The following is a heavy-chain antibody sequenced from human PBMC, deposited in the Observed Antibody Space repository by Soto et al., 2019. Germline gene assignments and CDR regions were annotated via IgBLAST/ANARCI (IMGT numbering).Heavy chain of an antibody. J-gene: IGHJ3*02. CDR3: ARSTVTTNAFDI. V-gene: IGHV1-3*01. CDR1: GYTFTSYA. CDR2: INAGNGNT. D-gene: IGHD4-4*01. Sequence: ASVKVSCKASGYTFTSYAMHWVRQAPGQRLEWMGWINAGNGNTKYSQKFQGRVTITRDTSASTAYMELSSLRSEDTAVYYCARSTVTTNAFDIWGQGTMVTVSS.